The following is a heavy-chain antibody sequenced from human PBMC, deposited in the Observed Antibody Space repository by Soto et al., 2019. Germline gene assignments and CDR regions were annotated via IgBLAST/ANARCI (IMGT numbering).Heavy chain of an antibody. J-gene: IGHJ4*02. D-gene: IGHD1-1*01. CDR3: ASGNWSLDY. CDR1: GITLSDNY. Sequence: QVHLVASGGGLVKPGGSLRLSCVASGITLSDNYMTWIRQAPGKGLEWLSYISNSDYTTYYADSVKGRFTISRDNAKNSLYLQLNGMRVEDTAVYYCASGNWSLDYWGQGILVTVSS. CDR2: ISNSDYTT. V-gene: IGHV3-11*01.